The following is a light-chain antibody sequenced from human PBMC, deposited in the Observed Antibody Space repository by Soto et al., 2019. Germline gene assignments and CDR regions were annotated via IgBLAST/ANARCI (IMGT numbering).Light chain of an antibody. CDR3: CSYTSTSTRV. CDR1: SSDVGAYNH. J-gene: IGLJ1*01. V-gene: IGLV2-14*01. Sequence: QSVLTQPASVSGSPGQSITISCTGTSSDVGAYNHVSWYQHHPGKAPKLMIFEVSSRPSGVSYRFSGSKSGNTASLTISGLQAEDEADYYCCSYTSTSTRVFGTGTKVTVL. CDR2: EVS.